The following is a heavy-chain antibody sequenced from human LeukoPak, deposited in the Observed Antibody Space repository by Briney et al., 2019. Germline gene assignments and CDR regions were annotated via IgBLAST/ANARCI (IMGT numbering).Heavy chain of an antibody. CDR3: ARGSGDLDY. CDR2: IKQDESEK. D-gene: IGHD3-3*01. J-gene: IGHJ4*02. V-gene: IGHV3-7*01. CDR1: GFTFSTYA. Sequence: PGGSLRLSCAASGFTFSTYAMSWVRQAPGKGLEWVASIKQDESEKYYVDSVKGRFAISRDNAKNSLYLQMTSLRAEDTAVYYCARGSGDLDYWGQGTLVTVSS.